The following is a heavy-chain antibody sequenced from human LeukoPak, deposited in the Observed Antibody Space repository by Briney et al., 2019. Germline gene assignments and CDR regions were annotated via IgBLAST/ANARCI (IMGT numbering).Heavy chain of an antibody. CDR2: TRNKANSYTT. J-gene: IGHJ4*02. D-gene: IGHD3-22*01. V-gene: IGHV3-72*01. CDR3: ASDYYDSSGYGY. Sequence: GGSLRLPCAASGFTFSDHYMDWVRQAPGKGLEWVGRTRNKANSYTTEYAASVKGRFTISRDDSKNSLYLQMDSLKTEDTAVYYCASDYYDSSGYGYWGQGTLVTVSS. CDR1: GFTFSDHY.